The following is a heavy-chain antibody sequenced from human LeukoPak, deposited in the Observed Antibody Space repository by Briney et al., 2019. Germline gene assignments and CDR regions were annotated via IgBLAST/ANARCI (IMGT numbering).Heavy chain of an antibody. J-gene: IGHJ5*02. Sequence: PSETLSLTCTVSGGSISSYYWSWIRQPAGKGLEWIGRIYTSGSTNYNPSLKSRVTMSVDTSKNQFSLKLSSVTAADTAVYYCARTRGVFWSGYHNWFDPWGQGTLVTVSS. CDR1: GGSISSYY. D-gene: IGHD3-3*01. CDR3: ARTRGVFWSGYHNWFDP. V-gene: IGHV4-4*07. CDR2: IYTSGST.